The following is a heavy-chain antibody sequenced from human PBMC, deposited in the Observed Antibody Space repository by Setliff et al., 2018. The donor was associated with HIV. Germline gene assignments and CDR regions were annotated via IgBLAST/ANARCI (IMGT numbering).Heavy chain of an antibody. J-gene: IGHJ3*02. V-gene: IGHV4-59*01. CDR2: IYYSGST. Sequence: TSETLSLTCTVSDGSISSYYWSWIRQPPGKGLEWIGYIYYSGSTNYNPSLKSRVTISVDTSKNQFSLKLSSVTAADTAVYYCARNPCSGGSCPDAFDIWGQGTMVTVSS. D-gene: IGHD2-15*01. CDR1: DGSISSYY. CDR3: ARNPCSGGSCPDAFDI.